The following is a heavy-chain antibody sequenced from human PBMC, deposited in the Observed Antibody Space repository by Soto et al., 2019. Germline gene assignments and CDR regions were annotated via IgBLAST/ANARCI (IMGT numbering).Heavy chain of an antibody. J-gene: IGHJ4*02. CDR3: ARVDRFAHIVVVPAAIGY. CDR1: GFTFSSYS. CDR2: ISSSSSTI. V-gene: IGHV3-48*01. D-gene: IGHD2-2*01. Sequence: PGGSLRLSCAASGFTFSSYSMNWVRQAPGKGLEWVSYISSSSSTIYYADSVKGRFTISRDNAKNSLYLQMNSLRAEDTAVYYCARVDRFAHIVVVPAAIGYWGQGTLVTVSS.